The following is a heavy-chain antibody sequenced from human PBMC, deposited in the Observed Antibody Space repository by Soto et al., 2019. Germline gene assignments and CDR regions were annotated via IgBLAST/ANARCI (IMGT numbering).Heavy chain of an antibody. CDR1: GGTLSSYA. V-gene: IGHV1-69*06. D-gene: IGHD3-22*01. CDR2: IIPICGTA. Sequence: SVKVYFKASGGTLSSYAISWVREAAGQGREWMGGIIPICGTANYAQKFQGRVTITADKSTSTAYMELSSLGSEDTAVYYCAHKYYYDSSGYSIEDAFDIWGQGTMVSVS. CDR3: AHKYYYDSSGYSIEDAFDI. J-gene: IGHJ3*02.